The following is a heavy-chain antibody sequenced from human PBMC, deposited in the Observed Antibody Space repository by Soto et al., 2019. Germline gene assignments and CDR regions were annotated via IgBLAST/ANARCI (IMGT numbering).Heavy chain of an antibody. CDR1: GFTFGSYA. V-gene: IGHV3-23*01. J-gene: IGHJ5*02. Sequence: GGSLRLSCAASGFTFGSYAMSWVRQAPGKGLEWVSSIRGSGGSTYYAHSVKGGFTISRDNSKNTLYMQMNSLRAEDTAVYSCATAAASASFDPWGQGTLVTVSS. D-gene: IGHD6-25*01. CDR2: IRGSGGST. CDR3: ATAAASASFDP.